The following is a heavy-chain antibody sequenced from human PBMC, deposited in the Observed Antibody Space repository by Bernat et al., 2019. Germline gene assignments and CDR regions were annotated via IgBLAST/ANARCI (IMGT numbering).Heavy chain of an antibody. CDR3: TKDRLHISAWSEAFDI. V-gene: IGHV3-15*07. J-gene: IGHJ3*02. Sequence: EVQLVESGGGLIEPGGSLRLSCAVSDFTFTNAWMNWVRQAPGKGLEWVGRIKSETDGGTTDYPASVKGRFSISRDDSKTTLYLQMNSLKTEDTAVYYCTKDRLHISAWSEAFDIWGQRTMVTVAS. CDR1: DFTFTNAW. D-gene: IGHD6-19*01. CDR2: IKSETDGGTT.